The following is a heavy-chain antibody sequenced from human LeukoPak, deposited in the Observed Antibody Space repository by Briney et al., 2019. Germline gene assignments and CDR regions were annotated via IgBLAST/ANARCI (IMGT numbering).Heavy chain of an antibody. D-gene: IGHD6-25*01. J-gene: IGHJ4*02. V-gene: IGHV3-74*01. CDR1: GFTFSDYY. CDR3: ARGSGIITGIDE. Sequence: PGGSLRLSCAASGFTFSDYYMSWIRQAPGRGLEWVSRIKDDGSHTNYADSVKGRFTISRDNAKNTLSLQMNSLRAEDTAVYYCARGSGIITGIDEWGQGTLVTVSS. CDR2: IKDDGSHT.